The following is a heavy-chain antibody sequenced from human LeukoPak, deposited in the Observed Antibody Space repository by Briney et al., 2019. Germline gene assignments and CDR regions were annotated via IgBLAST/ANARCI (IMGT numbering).Heavy chain of an antibody. J-gene: IGHJ4*02. CDR2: IYHSGST. V-gene: IGHV4-4*02. D-gene: IGHD3-22*01. CDR1: GGSISSSNW. Sequence: SGTLSLTCAVSGGSISSSNWWRWVRQPPGKGLEWIGEIYHSGSTNYNPSLKSRVTISVDKSKNQFSLKLSSVTAADTAVYYCASRPYYYDSSGYYPPDYWGQGTLVTVSS. CDR3: ASRPYYYDSSGYYPPDY.